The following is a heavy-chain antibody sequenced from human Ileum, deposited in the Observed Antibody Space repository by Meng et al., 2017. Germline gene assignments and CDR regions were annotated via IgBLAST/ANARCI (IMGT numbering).Heavy chain of an antibody. CDR1: GGSFGGYY. V-gene: IGHV4-34*01. Sequence: QVQLQQWGAGLLKPSETLSLTCAVYGGSFGGYYWSWIRQPPGKGLEWIGEINHSGSTNYNPSLKSRVTISVDTSKNQFSLKLSSVTAADTAVYYCARTSGWFYYWGQGTLVTVSS. J-gene: IGHJ4*02. D-gene: IGHD6-19*01. CDR3: ARTSGWFYY. CDR2: INHSGST.